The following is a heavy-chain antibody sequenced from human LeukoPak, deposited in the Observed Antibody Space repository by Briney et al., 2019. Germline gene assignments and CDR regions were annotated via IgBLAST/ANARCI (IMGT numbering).Heavy chain of an antibody. CDR2: INPSGGST. J-gene: IGHJ4*02. V-gene: IGHV1-46*01. CDR3: AREGEIGYDLSDY. Sequence: AASVKVSCKASGYTFTNYYMNWVRQAPGQGLEWMGIINPSGGSTSYAQKFRGRVTVTRDTSTSTVYMELSSLRSEDTAMYYCAREGEIGYDLSDYWGQGTLVTVSS. D-gene: IGHD5-12*01. CDR1: GYTFTNYY.